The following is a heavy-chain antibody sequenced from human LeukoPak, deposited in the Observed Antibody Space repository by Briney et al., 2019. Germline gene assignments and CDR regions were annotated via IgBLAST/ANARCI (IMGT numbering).Heavy chain of an antibody. CDR2: ISAYNGNT. CDR1: GYTFTSYG. Sequence: ASVKVSCTASGYTFTSYGISWVRQAPGQGLEWMGWISAYNGNTKYAQKLQGRVTMTTDTSTSTADMELRSLRSDDTAVYYCARVTTPPPPDRYSYDPNFDYWGQGTLVTVSS. CDR3: ARVTTPPPPDRYSYDPNFDY. J-gene: IGHJ4*02. V-gene: IGHV1-18*01. D-gene: IGHD5-18*01.